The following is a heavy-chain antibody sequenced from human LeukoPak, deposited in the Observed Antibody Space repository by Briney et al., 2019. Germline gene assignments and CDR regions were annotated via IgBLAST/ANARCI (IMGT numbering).Heavy chain of an antibody. CDR2: VYYSGST. CDR3: ARRQERFSRFDY. Sequence: SETLSLTCTVSGGSISSSSYYWGWIRQPPGKGLEWIGNVYYSGSTYYNPSLKSRVTISVDTSTNQFSLKLSSVTAADTAVYYCARRQERFSRFDYWGQGTLVTVSS. J-gene: IGHJ4*02. V-gene: IGHV4-39*01. CDR1: GGSISSSSYY. D-gene: IGHD1-1*01.